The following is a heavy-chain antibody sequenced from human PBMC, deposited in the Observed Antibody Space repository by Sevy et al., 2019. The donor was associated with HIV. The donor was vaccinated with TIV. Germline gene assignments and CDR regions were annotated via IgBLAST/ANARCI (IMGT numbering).Heavy chain of an antibody. CDR2: LNPGNGNT. D-gene: IGHD3-16*01. CDR1: GYNFNTYT. V-gene: IGHV1-3*01. J-gene: IGHJ4*02. CDR3: ARDPYARRGFDY. Sequence: ASVKVSCKATGYNFNTYTIHWVRQAPGQSLEWMAWLNPGNGNTKYSQQFRGRVTITRDTSARTVYMELTSLTSEDTAVHFCARDPYARRGFDYWGQGTLLTVSS.